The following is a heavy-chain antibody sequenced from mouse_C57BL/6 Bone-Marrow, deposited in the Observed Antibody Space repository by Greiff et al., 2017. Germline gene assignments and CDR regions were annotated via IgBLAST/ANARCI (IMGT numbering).Heavy chain of an antibody. CDR2: INPSRGYT. V-gene: IGHV1-4*01. Sequence: QVQLQQSGAELARPGASVKMSCKASGYTFTSYTMHWVKQRPGHGLEWIGYINPSRGYTKYNQKFKDKATLTADKSSSTAYMQLGSLTSEDSAVYYCASWDALYYAMDYWGQGTSVTGSS. D-gene: IGHD4-1*01. CDR3: ASWDALYYAMDY. J-gene: IGHJ4*01. CDR1: GYTFTSYT.